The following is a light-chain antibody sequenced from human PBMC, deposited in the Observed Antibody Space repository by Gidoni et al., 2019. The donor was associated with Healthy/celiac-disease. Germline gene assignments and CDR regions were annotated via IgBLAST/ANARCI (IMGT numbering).Light chain of an antibody. J-gene: IGKJ1*01. CDR2: GAS. CDR3: QQYNNWPPSRT. CDR1: QSVSSN. V-gene: IGKV3-15*01. Sequence: EIVMTLSPATLSVSQGERATLSCRASQSVSSNLAWYQQKPGQAPRLLIYGASTRATGIPARFSGSGSGTEFTLTISSLQSEAFAVYSCQQYNNWPPSRTFGQGTKVEIK.